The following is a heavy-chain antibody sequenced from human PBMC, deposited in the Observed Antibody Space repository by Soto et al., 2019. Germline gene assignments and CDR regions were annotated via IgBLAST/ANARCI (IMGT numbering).Heavy chain of an antibody. CDR3: THPSGSNSPDAFDI. CDR2: IYWDEDK. D-gene: IGHD2-15*01. Sequence: QITLKESGPTLVKPTQTLTLTCSFSGFSLSTSGVGVGWIRQPPGKTLEWLALIYWDEDKRYSPSLKSRLTLTKDTAKTQVLLTMTNMDPVDTATYYCTHPSGSNSPDAFDIWGQGTMVTVSS. CDR1: GFSLSTSGVG. V-gene: IGHV2-5*02. J-gene: IGHJ3*02.